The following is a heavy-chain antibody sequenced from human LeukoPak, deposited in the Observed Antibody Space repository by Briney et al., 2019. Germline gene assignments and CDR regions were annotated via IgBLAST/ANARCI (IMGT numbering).Heavy chain of an antibody. D-gene: IGHD3-22*01. Sequence: GASVKVSCKASGYTFKNYDISWARQAPGQGLEWMGRIIPILGIANYAQKFQGRVTITADKTTSTAYMELSSLRSEDTAVYYRARARGYYDSSGYGYWGQGTLVTVSS. CDR1: GYTFKNYD. V-gene: IGHV1-69*04. CDR3: ARARGYYDSSGYGY. CDR2: IIPILGIA. J-gene: IGHJ4*02.